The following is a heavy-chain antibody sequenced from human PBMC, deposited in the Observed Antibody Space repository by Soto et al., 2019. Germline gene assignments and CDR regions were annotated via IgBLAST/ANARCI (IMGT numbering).Heavy chain of an antibody. CDR2: ISSSSSYI. V-gene: IGHV3-21*01. J-gene: IGHJ6*02. D-gene: IGHD5-12*01. CDR3: ARPTLPSGYDYRIYYYYYGMDV. CDR1: GFTFSSYS. Sequence: GGSLRLSCAASGFTFSSYSMNWVRQAPGKGLEWVSSISSSSSYIYYADSVKGRFTISRDNAKNSLYLQMNSLRAEDTAVYYCARPTLPSGYDYRIYYYYYGMDVWGQGTTVTVSS.